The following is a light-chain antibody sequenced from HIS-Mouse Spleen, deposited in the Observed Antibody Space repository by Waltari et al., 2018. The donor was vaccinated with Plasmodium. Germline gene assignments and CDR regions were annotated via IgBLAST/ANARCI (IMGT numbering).Light chain of an antibody. Sequence: SYELTQPPSVSVSPGQTARITCSGDALPKKYAYWYQKKSGQAPVLVIYEDSKRPSGIPERFSGSSSGTMAILTISGAQVEDEADYYCYSTDSSGNHRVFGGGTKLTVL. CDR3: YSTDSSGNHRV. J-gene: IGLJ3*02. CDR1: ALPKKY. CDR2: EDS. V-gene: IGLV3-10*01.